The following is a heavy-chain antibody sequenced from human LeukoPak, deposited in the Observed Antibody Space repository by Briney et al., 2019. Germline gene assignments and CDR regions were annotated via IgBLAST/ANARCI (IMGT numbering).Heavy chain of an antibody. D-gene: IGHD3-22*01. CDR1: GGATISYY. CDR2: IYPTGNT. J-gene: IGHJ6*03. V-gene: IGHV4-4*07. CDR3: ARLKFYDSTGYSPGYHMDV. Sequence: PSETLSLTCSVSGGATISYYWSWIRQPAGKGPEWIGRIYPTGNTDYNPSLKTRVTMSTDLSKKQFSLRLRSVTAADTAVYYCARLKFYDSTGYSPGYHMDVWGKGTAVTVSS.